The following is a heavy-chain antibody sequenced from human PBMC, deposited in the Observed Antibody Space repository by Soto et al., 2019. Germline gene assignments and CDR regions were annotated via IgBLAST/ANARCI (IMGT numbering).Heavy chain of an antibody. CDR1: GFTFRNYS. CDR2: IGSSGST. D-gene: IGHD3-3*01. CDR3: AKGFRSLEWYSLAPFDY. V-gene: IGHV3-23*01. Sequence: GGSLRLSCAASGFTFRNYSIHWVRQAPGKGLEWVSAIGSSGSTYYADSVKGRFTISRDTPKKTLYLQMNSLRVEDTAKYYCAKGFRSLEWYSLAPFDYWGQGALVTVSS. J-gene: IGHJ4*02.